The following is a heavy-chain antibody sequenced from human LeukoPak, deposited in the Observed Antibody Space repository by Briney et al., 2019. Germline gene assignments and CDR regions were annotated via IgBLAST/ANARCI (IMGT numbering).Heavy chain of an antibody. D-gene: IGHD3-10*01. CDR2: IIPIFGTA. V-gene: IGHV1-69*01. J-gene: IGHJ4*02. Sequence: IIPIFGTANYAQKFQGRVTITADESTSTAYMELSSLRSEDTAVYYCARGYYGSGSYLHFDYWGQGTLVTVSS. CDR3: ARGYYGSGSYLHFDY.